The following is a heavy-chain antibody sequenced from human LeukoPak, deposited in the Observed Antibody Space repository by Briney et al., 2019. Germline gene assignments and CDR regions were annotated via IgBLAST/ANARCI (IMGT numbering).Heavy chain of an antibody. V-gene: IGHV3-53*01. Sequence: PGGSLRLSCAASGFTVSSNYMSWVRQAPGKGLEWVSVIYSGGSTYYADSVEGRFTISRDNSKNTLYLQMNSLRAEDTAVYHCASSYYYDSSGYLAPLDYWGQGTLVTVSS. J-gene: IGHJ4*02. D-gene: IGHD3-22*01. CDR1: GFTVSSNY. CDR2: IYSGGST. CDR3: ASSYYYDSSGYLAPLDY.